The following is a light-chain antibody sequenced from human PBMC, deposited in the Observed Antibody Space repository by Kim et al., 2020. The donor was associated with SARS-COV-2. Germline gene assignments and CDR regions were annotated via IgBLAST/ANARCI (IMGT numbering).Light chain of an antibody. CDR1: KLGDKY. V-gene: IGLV3-1*01. CDR2: QDS. CDR3: QAWDSSSLV. J-gene: IGLJ3*02. Sequence: SYELTQPPSVSVSPGQTASITCSGDKLGDKYACWYHQKPGQSPVLVIYQDSKRPSGIPERFSGSNSGNTATLTISGTQAMDEADYYCQAWDSSSLVFGGGPQLTVL.